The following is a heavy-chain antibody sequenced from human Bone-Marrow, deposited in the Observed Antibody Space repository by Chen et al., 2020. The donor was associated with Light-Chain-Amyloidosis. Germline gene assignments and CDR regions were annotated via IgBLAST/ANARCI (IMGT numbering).Heavy chain of an antibody. D-gene: IGHD5-12*01. J-gene: IGHJ4*02. CDR3: ARRRDGYNFDY. CDR2: IYPDDSYA. CDR1: GYTFPNYW. Sequence: EVQLEQSGPEVKKPGESLKFSCKGSGYTFPNYWIGWVRQMPGKGLEWMGVIYPDDSYARYSPSFEGQVTISADKSITTAYLKWRSLKASDTAMYYCARRRDGYNFDYWGQGTLVTVSS. V-gene: IGHV5-51*01.